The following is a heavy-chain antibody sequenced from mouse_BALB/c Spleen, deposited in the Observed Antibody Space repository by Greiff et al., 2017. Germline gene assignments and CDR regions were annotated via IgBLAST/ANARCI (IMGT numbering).Heavy chain of an antibody. Sequence: EVHLVESGGGLVKPGGSLKLSCAASGFTFSSYAMSWVRQTPEKRLEWVASISSGGSTYYPDSVKGRFTISRDNARNILYLQMSSLRSEDTAMYYCAREVITTYAMDYWGQGTSVTVSS. V-gene: IGHV5-6-5*01. J-gene: IGHJ4*01. CDR2: ISSGGST. CDR3: AREVITTYAMDY. CDR1: GFTFSSYA. D-gene: IGHD2-4*01.